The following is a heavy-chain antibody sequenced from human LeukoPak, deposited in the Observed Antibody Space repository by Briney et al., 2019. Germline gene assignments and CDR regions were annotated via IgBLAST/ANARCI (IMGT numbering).Heavy chain of an antibody. D-gene: IGHD6-19*01. CDR3: ATVHSGWTRFDY. V-gene: IGHV1-24*01. Sequence: ASVKVSCKVSGYTLTELSMHWVRQAPGKGLEWMGGFDPEDGETIYAQMFQGRVTMTEDTSTDTAYMELSSLRSEDTAVYYCATVHSGWTRFDYWGQGTLVTVSS. CDR2: FDPEDGET. CDR1: GYTLTELS. J-gene: IGHJ4*02.